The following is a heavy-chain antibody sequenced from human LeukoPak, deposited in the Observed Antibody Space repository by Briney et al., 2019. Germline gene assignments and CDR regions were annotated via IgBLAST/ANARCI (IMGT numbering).Heavy chain of an antibody. V-gene: IGHV4-34*01. CDR3: ASLIAAAVYFDY. J-gene: IGHJ4*02. CDR2: ISHSGST. D-gene: IGHD6-13*01. Sequence: PSETLSLTCAVYGGSFSGYYWSWIRQPPGKGLEWIGEISHSGSTNYNPSLKSRVTISVDASKNQFSLKLSSVTAADTAVYYCASLIAAAVYFDYWGQGTLVTVSS. CDR1: GGSFSGYY.